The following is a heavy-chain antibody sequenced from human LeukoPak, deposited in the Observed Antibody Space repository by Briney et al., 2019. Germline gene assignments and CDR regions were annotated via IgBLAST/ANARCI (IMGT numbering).Heavy chain of an antibody. CDR2: IYYSGST. CDR3: GRMPQVVPVSYYFDH. D-gene: IGHD2-2*01. V-gene: IGHV4-59*12. Sequence: SETLSLTCTVSGGSISSYYWSWIRQPPGKGLEWIGYIYYSGSTNYKPSLKSRVTISVETSKNQFSLNLNSVIAADTAVYYCGRMPQVVPVSYYFDHWGQGTLVTVSS. J-gene: IGHJ4*02. CDR1: GGSISSYY.